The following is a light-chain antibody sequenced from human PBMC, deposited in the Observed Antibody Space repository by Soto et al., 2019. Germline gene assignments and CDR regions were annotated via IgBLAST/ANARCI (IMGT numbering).Light chain of an antibody. V-gene: IGKV1-5*03. CDR3: QQYNSYPLT. CDR1: QSISSL. Sequence: DIQMTQSPSTPSASVGDRVIITCRASQSISSLLAWYQQKPGRAPTLLIYKASTLESGVPSRFSGSGSGTEFSLTISSLQPDDFATYYCQQYNSYPLTFGQGTRLEIK. CDR2: KAS. J-gene: IGKJ5*01.